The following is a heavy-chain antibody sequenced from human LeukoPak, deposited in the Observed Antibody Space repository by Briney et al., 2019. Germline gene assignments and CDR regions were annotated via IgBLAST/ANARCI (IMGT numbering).Heavy chain of an antibody. CDR3: ALTTMIALGQQR. V-gene: IGHV3-30*04. CDR2: ISYDGSNK. J-gene: IGHJ4*02. Sequence: QPGGSLRLSCAASGFTFSSYAMHWVRQAPGKGLEWVAVISYDGSNKYYADSVKGRFTISRDNSKNTLYLQMNSLRAEDTAVYYCALTTMIALGQQRWGQGTLVTVSS. CDR1: GFTFSSYA. D-gene: IGHD3-22*01.